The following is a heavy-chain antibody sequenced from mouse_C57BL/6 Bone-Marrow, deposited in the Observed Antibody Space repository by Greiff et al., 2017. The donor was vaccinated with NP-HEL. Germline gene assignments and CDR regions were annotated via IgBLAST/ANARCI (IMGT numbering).Heavy chain of an antibody. J-gene: IGHJ3*01. CDR3: AEAGAIYAWFAY. V-gene: IGHV1-81*01. D-gene: IGHD3-1*01. Sequence: VHLHPPLAYLSRPGASVKLSCKASGYTFTSYGISWVKQRTGQGLEWIGEIYPRSGNTYYNEKFKGKATLSADKSSSTAYMELRSLTSEDSAVYFCAEAGAIYAWFAYWGQGTLVTVSA. CDR1: GYTFTSYG. CDR2: IYPRSGNT.